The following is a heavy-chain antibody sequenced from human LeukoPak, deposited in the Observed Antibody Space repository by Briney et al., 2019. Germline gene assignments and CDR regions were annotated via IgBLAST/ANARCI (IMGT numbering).Heavy chain of an antibody. CDR1: GFTFSSYG. CDR3: AKVRSRGAYGDYLNYFDY. CDR2: MSYDGSNK. Sequence: HSGGSLRLSCAASGFTFSSYGMHWVRQAPGKGLEWVAVMSYDGSNKYYADSVKGRFTISRDNSKNTLYLQMNSLRAEDTAVYYCAKVRSRGAYGDYLNYFDYWGQGTLVTVSS. V-gene: IGHV3-30*18. D-gene: IGHD4-17*01. J-gene: IGHJ4*02.